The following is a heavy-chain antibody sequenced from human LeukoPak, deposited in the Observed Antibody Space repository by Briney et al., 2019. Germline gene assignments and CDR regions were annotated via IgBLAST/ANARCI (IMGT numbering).Heavy chain of an antibody. CDR2: ISYDGKNK. Sequence: GGSLRLSCAASGFTFSHYAMHWVRQAPGKGLEWVAVISYDGKNKYYADSVKGRFTISRDNSKNTLYLQMSSLRAEDTAVHYCARVYDAYYYYMDVWGKGTTVTISS. V-gene: IGHV3-30*04. D-gene: IGHD5/OR15-5a*01. CDR1: GFTFSHYA. CDR3: ARVYDAYYYYMDV. J-gene: IGHJ6*03.